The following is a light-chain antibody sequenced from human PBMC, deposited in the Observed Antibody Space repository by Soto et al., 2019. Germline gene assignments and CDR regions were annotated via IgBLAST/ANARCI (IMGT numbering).Light chain of an antibody. Sequence: DIQLIQSPSSLSASVGDRVTITCHTSQRVSSYLNWYQQKPGKAPKLLINAVSTLHSGVPSRFSGSGSETDFTLTICSLQPEDSGTYYCQQSYTTPSWTFGQGTKVEI. CDR2: AVS. V-gene: IGKV1-39*01. J-gene: IGKJ1*01. CDR1: QRVSSY. CDR3: QQSYTTPSWT.